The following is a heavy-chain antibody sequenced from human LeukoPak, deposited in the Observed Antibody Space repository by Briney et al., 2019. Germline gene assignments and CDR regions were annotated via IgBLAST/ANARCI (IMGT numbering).Heavy chain of an antibody. J-gene: IGHJ4*02. D-gene: IGHD6-13*01. CDR1: GFTFSNYG. CDR3: AKDAIAFSSTWYFDY. V-gene: IGHV3-30*18. Sequence: GGSLRLSCAASGFTFSNYGIHWVRQAPGKGLEWVAIISYDGSYKFYADSVKGRFTISRDNSKNTLYLQMSSLRPEDTSMYYCAKDAIAFSSTWYFDYWGQGTLVTVSS. CDR2: ISYDGSYK.